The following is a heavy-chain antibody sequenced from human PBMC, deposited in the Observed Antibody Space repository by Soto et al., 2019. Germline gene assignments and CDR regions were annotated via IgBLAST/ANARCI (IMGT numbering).Heavy chain of an antibody. Sequence: LRLSCAASGFTFTSYYMSWVRQAQGKGLEWVANINEDGSERYYVDSVKGRFTVSRDNAKNSLYLQMNSLRAEDTAIYYCAKWGGGGSDYWGQGSLVTVSS. CDR2: INEDGSER. J-gene: IGHJ4*02. V-gene: IGHV3-7*01. CDR1: GFTFTSYY. CDR3: AKWGGGGSDY. D-gene: IGHD1-26*01.